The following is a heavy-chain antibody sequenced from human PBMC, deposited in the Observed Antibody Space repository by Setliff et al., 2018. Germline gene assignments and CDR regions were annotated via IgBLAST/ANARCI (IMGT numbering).Heavy chain of an antibody. V-gene: IGHV3-48*04. J-gene: IGHJ4*02. Sequence: GGSLRLSCSVSGITFKNAWMTWVRQAPGKGPEWLSKISGSGITIFYADSVRGRFTISRDNAKNSLSLQMNNLRTEDTAVYYCFGAGTCSYWGQGTLVTVSS. CDR1: GITFKNAW. CDR2: ISGSGITI. D-gene: IGHD3-10*01. CDR3: FGAGTCSY.